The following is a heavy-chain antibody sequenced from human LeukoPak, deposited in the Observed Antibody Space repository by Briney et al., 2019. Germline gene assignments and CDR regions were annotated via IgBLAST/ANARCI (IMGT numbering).Heavy chain of an antibody. CDR1: GLTFSSYG. CDR3: ASSGRFGELSTYYYYMDV. J-gene: IGHJ6*03. V-gene: IGHV3-23*01. CDR2: ISGSGGST. D-gene: IGHD3-10*01. Sequence: GGSLRLPCAASGLTFSSYGMHWVRQAPGKGLEWVSGISGSGGSTYYADSVKGRFTISRDNSKNTLYLQMNSLRAEDTAVYYCASSGRFGELSTYYYYMDVWGKGTTVTISS.